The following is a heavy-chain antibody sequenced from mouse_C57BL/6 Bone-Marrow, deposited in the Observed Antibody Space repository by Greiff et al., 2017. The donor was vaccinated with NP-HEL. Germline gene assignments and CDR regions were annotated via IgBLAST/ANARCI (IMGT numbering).Heavy chain of an antibody. D-gene: IGHD1-1*01. V-gene: IGHV1-55*01. CDR2: IYPGSGNT. Sequence: QVQLQQPGAELVKPGASVKMSCKASGYTFTSYWINWVKQRPGQGLEWIGDIYPGSGNTNYNEKFKGKATLTVDTSTSTAYMQLSSLTSEDSAVYYCARSYAGAKDYWDQGTAVTVSS. CDR1: GYTFTSYW. CDR3: ARSYAGAKDY. J-gene: IGHJ4*01.